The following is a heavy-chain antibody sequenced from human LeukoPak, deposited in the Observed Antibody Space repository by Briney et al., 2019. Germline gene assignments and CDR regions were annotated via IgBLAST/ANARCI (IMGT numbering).Heavy chain of an antibody. J-gene: IGHJ1*01. CDR1: GFTFSIHS. CDR3: ARGALRVGAAGTGYFHH. Sequence: PGGSLRLSCAASGFTFSIHSMNWVRQAPGKGLEWVSYISSGSSNIYYADSVKGRFTISRDNAKNSLYLQMNSLRAEDTAVYSCARGALRVGAAGTGYFHHWGQGTLVTVSS. CDR2: ISSGSSNI. V-gene: IGHV3-48*04. D-gene: IGHD6-13*01.